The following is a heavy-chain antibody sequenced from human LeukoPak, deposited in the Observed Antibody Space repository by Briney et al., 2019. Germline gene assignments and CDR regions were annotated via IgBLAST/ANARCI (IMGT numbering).Heavy chain of an antibody. D-gene: IGHD2-15*01. J-gene: IGHJ5*02. Sequence: SETLSLTCTVSGGSISSGDYYWSWIRQPPGKGLEWIGYINYSGSTYYNPSLKSRVTISVDTSKNQFSLKLSSVTAADTAVYYCARDGGSMGWFDPWGQGTLVTVSS. V-gene: IGHV4-30-4*01. CDR1: GGSISSGDYY. CDR2: INYSGST. CDR3: ARDGGSMGWFDP.